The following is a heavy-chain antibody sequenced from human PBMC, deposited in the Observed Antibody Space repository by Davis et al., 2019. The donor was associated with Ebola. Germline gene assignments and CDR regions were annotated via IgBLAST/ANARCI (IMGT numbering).Heavy chain of an antibody. V-gene: IGHV3-9*01. CDR3: AKDASSGWYNWFDP. Sequence: SLKISCAASGFTFDDYAMHWVRQAPGKGLEWVSGISWNSGSIGYADSVKGRFTISRDNAKNSLYLQMNSLRAEDTALYYCAKDASSGWYNWFDPWGQGTLVTVSS. CDR2: ISWNSGSI. CDR1: GFTFDDYA. J-gene: IGHJ5*02. D-gene: IGHD6-19*01.